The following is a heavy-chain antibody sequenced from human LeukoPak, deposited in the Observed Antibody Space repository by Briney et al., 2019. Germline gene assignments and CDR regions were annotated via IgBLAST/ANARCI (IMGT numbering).Heavy chain of an antibody. CDR3: ARPSPGYYGSGSYSLDP. D-gene: IGHD3-10*01. Sequence: RASVKVSCKASGGTFSSYAISWVRQAPGQGLEWMGGIIPIFGTANYAQKFQGRVTITADESTSTAYMELSSLRSEDTAVYYCARPSPGYYGSGSYSLDPWGQGTLVTVSS. CDR2: IIPIFGTA. CDR1: GGTFSSYA. J-gene: IGHJ5*02. V-gene: IGHV1-69*13.